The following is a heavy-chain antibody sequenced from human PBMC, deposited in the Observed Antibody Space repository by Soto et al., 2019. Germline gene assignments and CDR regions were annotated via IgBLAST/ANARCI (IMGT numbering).Heavy chain of an antibody. D-gene: IGHD2-21*02. CDR1: GESISSSSYY. V-gene: IGHV4-39*01. J-gene: IGHJ4*01. CDR3: ARQRTTVVTQAYFDH. Sequence: PSETLSLTCIVSGESISSSSYYWGWIRQPPGKGLEWIGSIYYSGRTYYNPSFKSRVTISIDTSKNQFSLKXXSVTATDTAVYYCARQRTTVVTQAYFDHWGXXALVTVSS. CDR2: IYYSGRT.